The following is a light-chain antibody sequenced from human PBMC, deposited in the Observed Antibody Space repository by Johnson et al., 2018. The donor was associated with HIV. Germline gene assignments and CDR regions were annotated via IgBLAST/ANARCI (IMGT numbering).Light chain of an antibody. V-gene: IGLV1-44*01. J-gene: IGLJ1*01. Sequence: QSVLTQPPSASGTPGQRVTISCSGSSSNIGSNTVNWYQQLPGTAPKLLIYRNNQRPSGVPDRFSGSKSGTSASLAISGLQAEDEADYYCGTWDSSLSVYVFATGTKFTVL. CDR3: GTWDSSLSVYV. CDR1: SSNIGSNT. CDR2: RNN.